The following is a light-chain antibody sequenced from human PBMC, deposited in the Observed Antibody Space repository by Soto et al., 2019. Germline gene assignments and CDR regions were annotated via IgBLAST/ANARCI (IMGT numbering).Light chain of an antibody. CDR2: GAS. CDR3: QQYHNWPPQYT. CDR1: QTINSN. Sequence: EIVMTQSPATLSVSPGDRATVSCRASQTINSNLAWYQQKPGQAPRLLIHGASTRATGVPARFSGSGSGTESTLTISSLQSEDFAVYYCQQYHNWPPQYTFGQGTKLQI. V-gene: IGKV3-15*01. J-gene: IGKJ2*01.